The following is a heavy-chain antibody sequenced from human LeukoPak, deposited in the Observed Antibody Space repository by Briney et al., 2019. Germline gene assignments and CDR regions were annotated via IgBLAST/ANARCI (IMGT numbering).Heavy chain of an antibody. V-gene: IGHV3-74*01. J-gene: IGHJ6*02. CDR2: INSDGSST. D-gene: IGHD3-10*01. Sequence: GGSLRLSCAASGFTFSSYWMHWVRQAPGKGLVWVSRINSDGSSTSYADSVKGRFTISRDNAKNTLYLQMNSLSAEDTAVYYCAREPGFAEYGMDVWGQGTTVTVSS. CDR1: GFTFSSYW. CDR3: AREPGFAEYGMDV.